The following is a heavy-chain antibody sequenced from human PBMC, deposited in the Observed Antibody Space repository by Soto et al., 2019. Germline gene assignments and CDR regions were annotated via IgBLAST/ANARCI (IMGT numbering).Heavy chain of an antibody. J-gene: IGHJ4*02. V-gene: IGHV3-30*03. Sequence: QVQLLESGGGVVQPGRSLRLSCAGSGFTFSNYGLHWVRQAPGKGLEWVAVISYDGGNKYYADSVKGRFTISRDNSKNNLYMQMNSLRTEDTAVYYCATDLTSCGGDCYLPLEYWGQGTLVTVSS. D-gene: IGHD2-21*02. CDR1: GFTFSNYG. CDR2: ISYDGGNK. CDR3: ATDLTSCGGDCYLPLEY.